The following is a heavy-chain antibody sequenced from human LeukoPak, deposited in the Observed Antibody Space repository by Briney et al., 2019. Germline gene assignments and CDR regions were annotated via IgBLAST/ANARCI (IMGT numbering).Heavy chain of an antibody. D-gene: IGHD2-2*02. CDR3: ARGPATAIPNNWFDP. CDR1: GFTLSSSE. CDR2: ISRSGSTI. Sequence: GGSLRLSCAASGFTLSSSEMNWVRQAPGKGLEWVSYISRSGSTIFYADSVKGRFTISRDNAKSSVSLQMNSLRAEDTAVYYCARGPATAIPNNWFDPWGQGTLVTVSS. J-gene: IGHJ5*02. V-gene: IGHV3-48*03.